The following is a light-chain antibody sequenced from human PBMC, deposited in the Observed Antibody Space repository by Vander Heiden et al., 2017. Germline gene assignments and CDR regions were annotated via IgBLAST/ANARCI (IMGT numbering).Light chain of an antibody. Sequence: QPALPQPASVSGSPGPSITISCTGTSSDVGGYNYVSWYQQRPGKAPELMIYDVSTRPSGVSNRFSGSKSGNTDSLTISGLQAEDEADYYCSAYTSSHTLVFGGGTKLTV. V-gene: IGLV2-14*03. J-gene: IGLJ3*02. CDR1: SSDVGGYNY. CDR2: DVS. CDR3: SAYTSSHTLV.